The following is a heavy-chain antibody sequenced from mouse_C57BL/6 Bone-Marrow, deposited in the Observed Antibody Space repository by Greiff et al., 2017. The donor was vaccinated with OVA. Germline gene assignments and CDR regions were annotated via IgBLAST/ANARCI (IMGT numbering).Heavy chain of an antibody. Sequence: QVHVKQSGAELVRPGTSVKMSCKASGYTFTNYWIGWAKQRPGHGLEWIGDIYPGGGYTNYNEKFKGKATLTADKSSSTAYMQFSSLTSEDSAIYYCAVYSNYVWYFDVWGTGTTVTVSS. CDR2: IYPGGGYT. V-gene: IGHV1-63*01. J-gene: IGHJ1*03. D-gene: IGHD2-5*01. CDR1: GYTFTNYW. CDR3: AVYSNYVWYFDV.